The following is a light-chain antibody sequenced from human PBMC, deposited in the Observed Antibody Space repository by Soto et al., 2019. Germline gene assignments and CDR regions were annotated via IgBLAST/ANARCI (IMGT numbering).Light chain of an antibody. V-gene: IGKV1-5*01. Sequence: DIHMTQSPSSLSVSVGDRVTITCRASQSINAWLAWYQQRPRQAPKLLIYDASTVQSGVPSRFSGSGSATAFTLPISSLQPDDSATSYCQHHSRYSPWTFGQGTKVEIK. CDR3: QHHSRYSPWT. CDR1: QSINAW. J-gene: IGKJ1*01. CDR2: DAS.